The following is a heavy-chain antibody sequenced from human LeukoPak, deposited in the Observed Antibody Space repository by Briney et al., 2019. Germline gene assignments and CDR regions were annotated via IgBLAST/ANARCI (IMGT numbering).Heavy chain of an antibody. D-gene: IGHD6-13*01. CDR1: GGSISSYY. Sequence: SETLSLTCTVSGGSISSYYWSWIRQPPGKGLEWIGYIYYSGSTNYNPSLKSRVTISVDTSKNQFSLKLSSVTAADTAVYYCARQAQQLVMMGYYYYHYYMDVWGKGTTVTVSS. V-gene: IGHV4-59*01. CDR3: ARQAQQLVMMGYYYYHYYMDV. J-gene: IGHJ6*03. CDR2: IYYSGST.